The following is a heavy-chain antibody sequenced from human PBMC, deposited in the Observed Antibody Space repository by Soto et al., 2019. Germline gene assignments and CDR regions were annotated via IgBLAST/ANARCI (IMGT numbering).Heavy chain of an antibody. J-gene: IGHJ4*02. D-gene: IGHD3-10*01. CDR1: GGSFSGYY. CDR3: ASGHPSYGSGSYSDY. Sequence: PSETLSLTCAVYGGSFSGYYWSWIRQPPGKGLEWIGEINHSGSTNYNPSLKSRVTISVDTSKNQFSLKLSSVTAADTAVYYCASGHPSYGSGSYSDYWGQGTLVTVSS. CDR2: INHSGST. V-gene: IGHV4-34*01.